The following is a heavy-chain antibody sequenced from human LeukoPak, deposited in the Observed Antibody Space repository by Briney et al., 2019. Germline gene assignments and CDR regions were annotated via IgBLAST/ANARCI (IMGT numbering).Heavy chain of an antibody. CDR2: IKQDGSEK. V-gene: IGHV3-7*01. CDR1: GFYFSDYT. J-gene: IGHJ6*03. Sequence: GGSLRLSCAASGFYFSDYTMWWVRQAPGKGLERVANIKQDGSEKYFVGSVKGRFTISRDNAKNSLYLQMNRLRAEDTAVYYCARDRGSGWSLAGYMDVWGKGTTVTVSS. CDR3: ARDRGSGWSLAGYMDV. D-gene: IGHD6-19*01.